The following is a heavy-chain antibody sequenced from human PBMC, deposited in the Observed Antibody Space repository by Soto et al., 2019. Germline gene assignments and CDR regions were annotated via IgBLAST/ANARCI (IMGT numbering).Heavy chain of an antibody. J-gene: IGHJ6*03. CDR3: ARDGGGYPYYYYMDV. D-gene: IGHD3-16*01. Sequence: GGSLRLSCAASGFTFSSYGMHWVRQAPGKGLEWVAVIWYDGSNKYYADSVKGRFTISRDNSENTLYLQMNSLRAEDTAVYYCARDGGGYPYYYYMDVWGKGTTVTVSS. CDR2: IWYDGSNK. CDR1: GFTFSSYG. V-gene: IGHV3-33*01.